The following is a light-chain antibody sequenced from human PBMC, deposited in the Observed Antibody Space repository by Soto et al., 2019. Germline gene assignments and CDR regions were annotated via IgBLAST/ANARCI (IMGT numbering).Light chain of an antibody. CDR3: QQYNSYSST. J-gene: IGKJ1*01. CDR2: DAS. Sequence: DIQMTQSPSTLSASVADRVTITCRASQSIGNWLAWYQQKPGKAPKLLIYDASSLESGVPSRFSGSGSGTELTLTISSLQPDDFATYYSQQYNSYSSTFGHGTKVEVK. V-gene: IGKV1-5*01. CDR1: QSIGNW.